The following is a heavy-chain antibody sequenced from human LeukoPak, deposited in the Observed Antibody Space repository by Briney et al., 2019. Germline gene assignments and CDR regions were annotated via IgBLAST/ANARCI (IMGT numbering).Heavy chain of an antibody. Sequence: PGGSLRLSCAASGFTFSDYYMSWIRQAPGKGLQWVSYISGSSSYTNYADSVKGRFTISRDNAKNSLYLQMNSLRAEDTAVYYCARVGSLNYYDSSGYYSPYGMDVWGQGTTVTVSS. CDR3: ARVGSLNYYDSSGYYSPYGMDV. J-gene: IGHJ6*02. V-gene: IGHV3-11*06. D-gene: IGHD3-22*01. CDR2: ISGSSSYT. CDR1: GFTFSDYY.